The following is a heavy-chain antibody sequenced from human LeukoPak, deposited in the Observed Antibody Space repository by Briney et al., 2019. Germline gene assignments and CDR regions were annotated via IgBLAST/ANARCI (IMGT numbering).Heavy chain of an antibody. V-gene: IGHV3-43*02. J-gene: IGHJ4*02. CDR2: SRVDGGST. D-gene: IGHD2-15*01. Sequence: GAAVRLSCAASELMYNVSVIRTGRHAAGERMASASLSRVDGGSTYYAGSVKGRYTISRDNSKNTLYLQMNSLRTEDTALYYCAKDLAGGRGWYYFDYWGQGTLVTVSS. CDR1: ELMYNVSV. CDR3: AKDLAGGRGWYYFDY.